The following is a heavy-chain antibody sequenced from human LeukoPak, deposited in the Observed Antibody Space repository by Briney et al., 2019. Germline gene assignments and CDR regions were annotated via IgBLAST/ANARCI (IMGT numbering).Heavy chain of an antibody. CDR3: ARGYYGSGSYYPDY. J-gene: IGHJ4*02. CDR2: INSDGSST. CDR1: GLTFSSYW. D-gene: IGHD3-10*01. V-gene: IGHV3-74*01. Sequence: GGSLRLSCAASGLTFSSYWMHCVRQAPGKGLVWVSRINSDGSSTSYADSVKGRFTISRDNAKNTLYLQMNSLRAEDTAVYYCARGYYGSGSYYPDYWGQGTLVTVSS.